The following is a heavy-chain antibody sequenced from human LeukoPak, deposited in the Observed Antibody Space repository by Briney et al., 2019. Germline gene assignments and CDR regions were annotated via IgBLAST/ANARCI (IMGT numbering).Heavy chain of an antibody. CDR1: GFTFNTYG. Sequence: GRSLRLSCAASGFTFNTYGMHWVRQTPGEGLEWVAFIWYDGSKKYYADSVKGRFTISRDNSKSTLYLQMNSLRAEDTAVYHCARATGELRTYYFDYWGQGTLVTVSS. J-gene: IGHJ4*02. CDR2: IWYDGSKK. V-gene: IGHV3-33*01. D-gene: IGHD1-7*01. CDR3: ARATGELRTYYFDY.